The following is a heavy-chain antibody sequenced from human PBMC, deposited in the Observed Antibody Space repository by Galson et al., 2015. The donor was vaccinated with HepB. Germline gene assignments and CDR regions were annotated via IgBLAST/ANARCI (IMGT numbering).Heavy chain of an antibody. CDR3: ARDERSINTWYLYFDT. CDR2: TYYKSKWYI. D-gene: IGHD6-13*01. Sequence: CAISGDSVSRDSVAWNWIRQSPSRGLEWLGRTYYKSKWYIDYAVSVKSRITIIADISKNRFSLQLDSVSPEDTAVYFCARDERSINTWYLYFDTWGPGTLVTVSS. CDR1: GDSVSRDSVA. J-gene: IGHJ5*02. V-gene: IGHV6-1*01.